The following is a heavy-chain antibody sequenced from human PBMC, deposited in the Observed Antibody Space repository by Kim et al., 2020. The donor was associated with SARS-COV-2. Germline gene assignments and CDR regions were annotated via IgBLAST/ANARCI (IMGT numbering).Heavy chain of an antibody. D-gene: IGHD3-22*01. J-gene: IGHJ3*02. V-gene: IGHV1-58*01. Sequence: SVKVSCKASGFTFTSPAVQWVRQARGQRLEWIGWIVVGSGNTNYAQKFQERVTITRDMSTSTAYMELSSLRSEDTAVYYCAAAYYYDSSGYSALNDAFDIWGQGTMVTVSS. CDR3: AAAYYYDSSGYSALNDAFDI. CDR2: IVVGSGNT. CDR1: GFTFTSPA.